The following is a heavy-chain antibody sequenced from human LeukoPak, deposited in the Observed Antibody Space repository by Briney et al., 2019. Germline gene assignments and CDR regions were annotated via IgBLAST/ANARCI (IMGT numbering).Heavy chain of an antibody. Sequence: KTSETLSLTCTVSGGSISSGSYHWNGIRQPAGKALEWIGRVHSGGSDYNPSLKSRVTISEDTPKNQFALKLSSVTAADTAVYYCARSYDISGYQARGFDYWGQGILVTVSS. CDR1: GGSISSGSYH. J-gene: IGHJ4*02. CDR3: ARSYDISGYQARGFDY. V-gene: IGHV4-61*02. CDR2: VHSGGS. D-gene: IGHD3-22*01.